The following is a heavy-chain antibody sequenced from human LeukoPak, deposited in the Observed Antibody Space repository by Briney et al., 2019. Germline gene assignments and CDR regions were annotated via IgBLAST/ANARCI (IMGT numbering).Heavy chain of an antibody. V-gene: IGHV4-59*01. Sequence: KPSEALSLTCTVSGGSISSYYWSWIRQPPGKGLEWIGYIYYSGSTNYNPSLESRVTISVDTSKNQFSLKLSSVTAADTAVYYCARGLATPRYRGQGTLVTVSS. CDR2: IYYSGST. CDR1: GGSISSYY. J-gene: IGHJ4*02. CDR3: ARGLATPRY. D-gene: IGHD2-15*01.